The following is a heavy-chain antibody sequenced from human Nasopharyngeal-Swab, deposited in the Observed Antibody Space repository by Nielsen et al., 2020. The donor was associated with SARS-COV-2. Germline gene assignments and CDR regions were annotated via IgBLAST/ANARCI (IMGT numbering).Heavy chain of an antibody. V-gene: IGHV4-34*01. Sequence: SETLSLTCAVYGGSFSGYYWSWIRQPPGKGLEGIGEINHSGSTNYNPSLKSRVTISVDTSKKQFSLKLSSMTAADTAVYYCARASHCSGGSCYSIYPYYYAMDVWGQGTTVTASS. CDR3: ARASHCSGGSCYSIYPYYYAMDV. CDR2: INHSGST. J-gene: IGHJ6*02. CDR1: GGSFSGYY. D-gene: IGHD2-15*01.